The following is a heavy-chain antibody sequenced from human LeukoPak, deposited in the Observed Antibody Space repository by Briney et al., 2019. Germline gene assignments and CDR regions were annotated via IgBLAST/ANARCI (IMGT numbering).Heavy chain of an antibody. CDR2: IIPILGIA. D-gene: IGHD4-17*01. J-gene: IGHJ4*02. V-gene: IGHV1-69*04. CDR1: GGTFSSYA. Sequence: SVKVSCKASGGTFSSYAISWVRQAPGQGLEWMGRIIPILGIANYAQKFQGRVTITADKSTSTAYMELSSLRSEDTAVYYCAREGGPMTTATYLDYWGQGTLVTVSS. CDR3: AREGGPMTTATYLDY.